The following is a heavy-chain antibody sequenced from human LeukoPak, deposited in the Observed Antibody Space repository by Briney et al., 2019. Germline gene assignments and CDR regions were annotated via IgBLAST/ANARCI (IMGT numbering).Heavy chain of an antibody. V-gene: IGHV4-59*01. CDR2: LYYSGST. CDR3: TSGSYSFYYMDV. CDR1: GGSIRSYY. D-gene: IGHD1-26*01. Sequence: PSETLSLTCTVSGGSIRSYYWSWIRQPPGKGLEWIGYLYYSGSTNYNPSLKSRVTISVDTSKNQFSLKLSSVTAADTAVYYCTSGSYSFYYMDVWGKGTTVTVS. J-gene: IGHJ6*03.